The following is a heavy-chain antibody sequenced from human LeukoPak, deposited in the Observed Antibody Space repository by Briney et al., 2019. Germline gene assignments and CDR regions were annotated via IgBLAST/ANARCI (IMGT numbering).Heavy chain of an antibody. J-gene: IGHJ4*02. CDR3: ARDSVEVRGVIIPYYFDY. CDR2: ISYDGSNK. CDR1: GFTFSSYA. V-gene: IGHV3-30-3*01. Sequence: GGSLRLSCAASGFTFSSYAMHWVRQAPGKGLEWVAVISYDGSNKYYADSVKGRFTISRDNSKNTLYLQMNSLRAEGTAVYYCARDSVEVRGVIIPYYFDYWGQGTLVTVSS. D-gene: IGHD3-10*01.